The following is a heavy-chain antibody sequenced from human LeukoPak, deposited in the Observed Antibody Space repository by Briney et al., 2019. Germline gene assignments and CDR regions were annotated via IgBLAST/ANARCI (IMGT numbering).Heavy chain of an antibody. CDR1: GFTXTSSA. CDR2: IVVGSGNT. V-gene: IGHV1-58*01. Sequence: SVKVSCKASGFTXTSSAVHWVRQARGQRLEWIGSIVVGSGNTNYAQKFQERVTITRDMSTGTAYMELSSLRSDDTAVYYCAAPSYSSGWFGDYWGRGTLVTVSS. J-gene: IGHJ4*02. CDR3: AAPSYSSGWFGDY. D-gene: IGHD6-19*01.